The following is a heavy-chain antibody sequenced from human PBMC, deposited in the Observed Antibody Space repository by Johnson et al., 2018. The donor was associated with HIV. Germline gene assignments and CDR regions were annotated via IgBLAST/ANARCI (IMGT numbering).Heavy chain of an antibody. CDR3: AKAPLSGYEDAFDI. CDR1: GFTFSSYG. J-gene: IGHJ3*02. V-gene: IGHV3-33*06. CDR2: IWYDGSNK. D-gene: IGHD3-22*01. Sequence: QVQLVESGGGVVQPGRSLRLSCAASGFTFSSYGMHWVRQAPGKGLEWVAVIWYDGSNKYYADSVKGRFTISRDNSKNTLYLQMNRLRAEDTAVYYCAKAPLSGYEDAFDIWGQGTMVTVSS.